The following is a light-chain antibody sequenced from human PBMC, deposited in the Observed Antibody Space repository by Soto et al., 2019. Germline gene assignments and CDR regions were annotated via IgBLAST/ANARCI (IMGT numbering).Light chain of an antibody. V-gene: IGKV4-1*01. J-gene: IGKJ2*01. CDR2: WAS. CDR3: QQYFLTPNT. Sequence: DIVMTQSPDSLAVSLGERATINCKSNQSILYNSNDKNYVAWYQQKPGQPPALLIYWASSRASGVPERFSGSGSGADFALTISALQAEDVAVYFCQQYFLTPNTFGQVTKLEI. CDR1: QSILYNSNDKNY.